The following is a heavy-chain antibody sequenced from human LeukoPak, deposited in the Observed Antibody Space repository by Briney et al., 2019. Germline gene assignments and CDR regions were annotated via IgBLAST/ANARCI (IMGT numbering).Heavy chain of an antibody. CDR3: ATSRVVVVVAATPYYFDN. CDR2: ISGSGNTT. D-gene: IGHD2-15*01. Sequence: QSGGSLRLSRAASGLSFSSYAMNWVRQAPGKGLEWVSTISGSGNTTSYAASVQGRFTISRDNSKNTLYLQMNSLRTEDTAVYYCATSRVVVVVAATPYYFDNWGQGTLVTVSS. CDR1: GLSFSSYA. V-gene: IGHV3-23*01. J-gene: IGHJ4*02.